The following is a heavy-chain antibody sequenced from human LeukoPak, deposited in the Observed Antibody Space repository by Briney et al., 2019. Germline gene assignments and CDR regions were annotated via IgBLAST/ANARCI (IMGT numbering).Heavy chain of an antibody. D-gene: IGHD6-13*01. CDR1: GFTFSSYA. J-gene: IGHJ4*02. V-gene: IGHV3-30-3*01. CDR3: ARPRDGSSWYGYSFEY. CDR2: ISYDGSHK. Sequence: GGSLRLSCAASGFTFSSYALHWVRQAPGKGLEWVAVISYDGSHKYYADSVKGRFTISRDNSKNTLYLQMNSLRAEDTAVYHCARPRDGSSWYGYSFEYWGQGTLVTVSS.